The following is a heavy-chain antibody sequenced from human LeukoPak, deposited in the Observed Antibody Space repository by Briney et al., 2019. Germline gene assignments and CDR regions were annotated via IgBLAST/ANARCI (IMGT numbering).Heavy chain of an antibody. V-gene: IGHV3-9*03. J-gene: IGHJ6*03. CDR2: ISWNSGSI. Sequence: GGSLRLSCAASGFTFDDYAMHWVRQAPGKGLEWVSGISWNSGSIGYADSVKGRFTISRDNAKNSLYLQMNSLRAEDMALYYCAKDRERRYYYYYMDVWGKGTTVTVSS. D-gene: IGHD1-1*01. CDR3: AKDRERRYYYYYMDV. CDR1: GFTFDDYA.